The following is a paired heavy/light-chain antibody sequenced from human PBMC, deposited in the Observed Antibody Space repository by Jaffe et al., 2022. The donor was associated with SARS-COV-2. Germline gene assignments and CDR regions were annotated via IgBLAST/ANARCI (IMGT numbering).Heavy chain of an antibody. J-gene: IGHJ5*02. D-gene: IGHD3-3*01. Sequence: VPLVESGGGLVKPGGSLRLSCAASGFVFTSYSMHWVRQAPGKGLEWVSSISSNRRYMYYADAVKGRFTISRDNAKNSLFLQMNNLRVDDTAVYYCARGDDFWSGYYPIWFDPWGQGTLVTVSS. CDR3: ARGDDFWSGYYPIWFDP. V-gene: IGHV3-21*01. CDR1: GFVFTSYS. CDR2: ISSNRRYM.
Light chain of an antibody. CDR1: PGINKY. CDR2: AAS. Sequence: DIQMTQSPSSLSASVGDRVTITCRASPGINKYLAWYQQKPGKVPKLLIYAASILQSGVPSRFSGSGSGTDFTLTISSLQPDDFATYYCQNYNSVPFTFGPGTKVDVK. CDR3: QNYNSVPFT. J-gene: IGKJ3*01. V-gene: IGKV1-27*01.